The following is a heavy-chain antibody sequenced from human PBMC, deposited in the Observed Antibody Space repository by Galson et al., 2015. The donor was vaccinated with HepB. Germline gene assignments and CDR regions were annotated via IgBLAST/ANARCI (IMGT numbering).Heavy chain of an antibody. D-gene: IGHD4/OR15-4a*01. CDR3: ARIHDYGQFDY. CDR1: GDSVSSNSAA. V-gene: IGHV6-1*01. Sequence: CAISGDSVSSNSAAWNWIRQSPSSGLEWLGRTYYRSKWYNDYAVSVKSRMTINTATSKNQFSLQLNSVTPEDTAVYYCARIHDYGQFDYWGQGTLVTVSS. CDR2: TYYRSKWYN. J-gene: IGHJ4*01.